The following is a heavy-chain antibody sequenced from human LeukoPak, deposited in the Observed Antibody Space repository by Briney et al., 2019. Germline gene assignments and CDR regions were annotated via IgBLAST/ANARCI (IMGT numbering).Heavy chain of an antibody. CDR2: IIPIFGTA. D-gene: IGHD5-24*01. CDR3: ARSRSRMATSSIDY. J-gene: IGHJ4*02. V-gene: IGHV1-69*05. Sequence: SVKVSCKASGGTFSSYAISWVRQAPGQGLEWMGGIIPIFGTANYAQKFQGRVTITTDESTSTAYMELSSLRSEDTAVYYCARSRSRMATSSIDYWGQGTLVTVSS. CDR1: GGTFSSYA.